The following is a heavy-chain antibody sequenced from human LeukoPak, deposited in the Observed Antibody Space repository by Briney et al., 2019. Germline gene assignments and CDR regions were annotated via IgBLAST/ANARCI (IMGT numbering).Heavy chain of an antibody. CDR2: INPSGGST. CDR3: ARGIAVAAPFDY. D-gene: IGHD6-19*01. J-gene: IGHJ4*02. CDR1: GYTFTSYY. Sequence: ASVKVSRKASGYTFTSYYMHWVRQAPGQGLEWMGIINPSGGSTSYAQKFQGRVTITRDTSTGTVYMELSSLRSEDTAVYYCARGIAVAAPFDYWGQGSLVTVSS. V-gene: IGHV1-46*01.